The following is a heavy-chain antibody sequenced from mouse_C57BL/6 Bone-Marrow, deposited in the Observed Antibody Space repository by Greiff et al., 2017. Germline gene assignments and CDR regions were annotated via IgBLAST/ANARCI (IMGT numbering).Heavy chain of an antibody. D-gene: IGHD2-4*01. CDR3: ARRPYDYDPFGYFDV. V-gene: IGHV5-9*01. J-gene: IGHJ1*03. CDR2: ISGGGGNT. Sequence: EVKVVESGGGLVKPGGSLKLSCAASGFTFSSYTMSWVRQTPEKRLEWVATISGGGGNTYYPDSVKGRFTISRDNAQNTLFLQMSSLRSEDTALYYCARRPYDYDPFGYFDVWGTGTTVTVSS. CDR1: GFTFSSYT.